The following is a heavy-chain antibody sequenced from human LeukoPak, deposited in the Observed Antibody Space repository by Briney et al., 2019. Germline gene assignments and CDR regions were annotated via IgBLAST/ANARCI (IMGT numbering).Heavy chain of an antibody. Sequence: PSETLSLTCTVSGDSISSYYWSWIRQPPGKGLEWIGYIYYSGSTNYNPSLKSRVTISVDTSKNQFSLKLSSVTAADTAVYYCAREVPNSSSWSFFDYWGQGTLVTVSS. CDR1: GDSISSYY. D-gene: IGHD6-13*01. CDR2: IYYSGST. CDR3: AREVPNSSSWSFFDY. V-gene: IGHV4-59*01. J-gene: IGHJ4*02.